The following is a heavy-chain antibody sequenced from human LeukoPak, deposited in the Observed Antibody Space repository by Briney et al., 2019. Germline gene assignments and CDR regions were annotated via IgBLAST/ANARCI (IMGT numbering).Heavy chain of an antibody. D-gene: IGHD3-10*01. J-gene: IGHJ4*02. V-gene: IGHV4-59*01. Sequence: SETLSLTCSVSGGSISHYYWSWIRQPPGKGLEWIGYIYYSGSTNYNPSLKSRVTISVDTSKNQFSLKLSSVTAADTAVYYCASLYGSGSYYYDYWGQGTLVTVSS. CDR2: IYYSGST. CDR1: GGSISHYY. CDR3: ASLYGSGSYYYDY.